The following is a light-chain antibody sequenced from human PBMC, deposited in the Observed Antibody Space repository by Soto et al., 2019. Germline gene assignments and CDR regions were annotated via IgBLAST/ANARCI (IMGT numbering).Light chain of an antibody. CDR3: QQYGSSPIFT. CDR1: QSVSSSY. Sequence: EIVLTQSPGTLSLSPGERATLSCRASQSVSSSYLAWYQQKPGQAPRLLIYGASSRATGIPDRFSGSGCGTDFTLTISRLEPEDFALYYCQQYGSSPIFTFGPGTKVDIK. CDR2: GAS. V-gene: IGKV3-20*01. J-gene: IGKJ3*01.